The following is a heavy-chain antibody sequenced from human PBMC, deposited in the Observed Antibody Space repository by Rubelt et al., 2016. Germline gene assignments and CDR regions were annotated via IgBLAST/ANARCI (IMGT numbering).Heavy chain of an antibody. CDR3: AGHYNWNDDSC. D-gene: IGHD1-1*01. CDR1: DASISSYY. Sequence: QEPLQESGPGLVKPSETLSLTCTVSDASISSYYWSWIRQPPGKGLEWIGYISYSGTTNYNPSLKSRVTISIDTSKKQFSLKCTAVTAADTAVYFCAGHYNWNDDSCWGQGTLVTVSS. J-gene: IGHJ4*02. V-gene: IGHV4-59*08. CDR2: ISYSGTT.